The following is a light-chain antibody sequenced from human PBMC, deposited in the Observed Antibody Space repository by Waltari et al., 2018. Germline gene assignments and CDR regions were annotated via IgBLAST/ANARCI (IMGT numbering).Light chain of an antibody. Sequence: DIQMTQSPASLPASLGDRVTITCRPSQSVTSSLNWYQQKSGEPPKRLISAASSFQSGVPSRFSGSGSGTDFTLTITHLQPEDVATYFCQQSHSPPFTFGPGTKV. J-gene: IGKJ3*01. V-gene: IGKV1-39*01. CDR2: AAS. CDR1: QSVTSS. CDR3: QQSHSPPFT.